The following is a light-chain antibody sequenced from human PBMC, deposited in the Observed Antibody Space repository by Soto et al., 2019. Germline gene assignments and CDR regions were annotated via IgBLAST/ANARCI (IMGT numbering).Light chain of an antibody. CDR3: AAWDDSLSGPV. Sequence: QSALTQPASVSGSPGQSITISCTGTSSDVGAYNYVSWYQQHPGKAPKLMIYDVTNRPSGVSSRFSGSKSGTSASLAISGLRSEDEADYYCAAWDDSLSGPVFGGGTQLTVL. J-gene: IGLJ7*01. CDR1: SSDVGAYNY. V-gene: IGLV2-14*01. CDR2: DVT.